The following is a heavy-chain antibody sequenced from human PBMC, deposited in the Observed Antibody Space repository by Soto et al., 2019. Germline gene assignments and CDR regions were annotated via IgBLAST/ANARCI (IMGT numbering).Heavy chain of an antibody. D-gene: IGHD3-10*01. CDR1: GFTFDDYG. CDR2: INWNGGST. V-gene: IGHV3-20*01. Sequence: GESLKISCAASGFTFDDYGMSWVRQAPGKGLEWVSGINWNGGSTGYADSVKGRFTISRDNAKNSLYLQMNSLRAEDTALYHCARVSVTMVRGVVLSYYYYMDVWGKGTTVTVSS. CDR3: ARVSVTMVRGVVLSYYYYMDV. J-gene: IGHJ6*03.